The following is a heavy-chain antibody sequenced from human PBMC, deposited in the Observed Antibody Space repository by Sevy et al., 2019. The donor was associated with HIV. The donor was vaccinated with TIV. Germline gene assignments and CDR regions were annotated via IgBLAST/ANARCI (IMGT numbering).Heavy chain of an antibody. CDR3: AGWSSAWTLFDY. V-gene: IGHV3-66*01. CDR1: GFTVSRNY. CDR2: IYSDGKT. D-gene: IGHD6-19*01. Sequence: GGSLRLSCAASGFTVSRNYMSWVRQAPGKWLEWVSVIYSDGKTFYADSVQDRFTISRDNSKNTLYLQMNSLRAEDTAVYYCAGWSSAWTLFDYWGQGTLVTVSS. J-gene: IGHJ4*02.